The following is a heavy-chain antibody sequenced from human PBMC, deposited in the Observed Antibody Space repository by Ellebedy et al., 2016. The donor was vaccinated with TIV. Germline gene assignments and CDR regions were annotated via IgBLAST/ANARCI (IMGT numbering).Heavy chain of an antibody. Sequence: SLKISXAASASTSDDHAMHLVRQAPGKGLEWVSGLIWQQRRVGYADSVKGRFTISRDTAKNTLYLQMNSLRDEDTAVYYCGKDITPGGMDVWGQGTTVTVSS. J-gene: IGHJ6*02. CDR3: GKDITPGGMDV. V-gene: IGHV3-9*02. CDR1: ASTSDDHA. CDR2: LIWQQRRV.